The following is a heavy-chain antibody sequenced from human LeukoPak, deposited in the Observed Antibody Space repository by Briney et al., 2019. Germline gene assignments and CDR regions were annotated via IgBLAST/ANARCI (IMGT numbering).Heavy chain of an antibody. CDR1: GYTFTSYG. J-gene: IGHJ3*02. Sequence: GASVKVSCKASGYTFTSYGISWVRQAPGQGLEWMGWISAYKGNTNYAQKLQGRVTMTTDTSTSTAYMELRSLRSDDTAVYYCARDTVAGTLVHAFDIWGQGTMVTVSS. D-gene: IGHD6-19*01. CDR3: ARDTVAGTLVHAFDI. CDR2: ISAYKGNT. V-gene: IGHV1-18*01.